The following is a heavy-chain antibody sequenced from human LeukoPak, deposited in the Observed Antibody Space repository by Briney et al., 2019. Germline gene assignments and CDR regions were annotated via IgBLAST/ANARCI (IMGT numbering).Heavy chain of an antibody. CDR2: FIPILGIA. CDR1: GGTFSSYA. CDR3: ARAGGSSVDY. J-gene: IGHJ4*02. V-gene: IGHV1-69*04. D-gene: IGHD6-19*01. Sequence: SVKVSCKASGGTFSSYAISWVRQAPGQGLEWMGRFIPILGIANYAQKFQGRVTITADKSTSTAYMELSSLRSEDTAVYYCARAGGSSVDYWGQGTLVTVSS.